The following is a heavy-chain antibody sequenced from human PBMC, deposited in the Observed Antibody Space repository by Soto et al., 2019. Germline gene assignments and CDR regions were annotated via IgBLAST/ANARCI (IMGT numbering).Heavy chain of an antibody. J-gene: IGHJ4*02. CDR1: GFSFSDYG. CDR2: IWYDGSVT. D-gene: IGHD1-26*01. CDR3: ARGGKWELLLRL. Sequence: QVQLVESGGGVVRPGTSLRLSCEGSGFSFSDYGMNWVRQAPGKGLEWVAVIWYDGSVTHYADSVKGRFTISRDISKNTLYLHMNSLRVQDTAVYFCARGGKWELLLRLWGQGTLVTVSS. V-gene: IGHV3-33*01.